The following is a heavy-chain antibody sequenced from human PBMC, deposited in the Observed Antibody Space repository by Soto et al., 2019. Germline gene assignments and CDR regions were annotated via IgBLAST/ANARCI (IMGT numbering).Heavy chain of an antibody. Sequence: GSLRLSCEGSGFTFSNDAMSWVRQAPGKGLEWVSAIGGGGVPTYHADSVKGRFTISRDNSKNTLYLQMNSLRADDTAMYYCARDLGGYLDYWGQGTVVTVSS. CDR1: GFTFSNDA. V-gene: IGHV3-23*01. CDR2: IGGGGVPT. J-gene: IGHJ4*02. D-gene: IGHD2-15*01. CDR3: ARDLGGYLDY.